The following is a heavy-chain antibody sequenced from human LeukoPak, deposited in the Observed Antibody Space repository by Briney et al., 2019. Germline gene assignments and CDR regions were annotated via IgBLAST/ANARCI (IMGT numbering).Heavy chain of an antibody. V-gene: IGHV3-66*01. CDR1: GFTVSSNY. Sequence: PGGSLRLSCAASGFTVSSNYMSWVRQAPGKGLEWVSVIYSGGSTYYADSVKGRFTISRDNSKNTLYLQMNSLRAEDTAVYYCARAYSAAADSFDPWGQGTLVTASS. J-gene: IGHJ5*02. CDR3: ARAYSAAADSFDP. D-gene: IGHD6-13*01. CDR2: IYSGGST.